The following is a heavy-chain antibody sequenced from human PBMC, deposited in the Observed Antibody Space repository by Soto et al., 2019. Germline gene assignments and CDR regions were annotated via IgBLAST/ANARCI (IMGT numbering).Heavy chain of an antibody. D-gene: IGHD1-26*01. CDR1: GGSVSSSSYF. CDR2: MRHSGST. J-gene: IGHJ3*02. CDR3: ARFEYTGSYYDAFDI. Sequence: SETLSLTCTVSGGSVSSSSYFWGWIRQPPGKGLEWIGTMRHSGSTDYSQSLKSRLTISIDTSKNQFSLKLRSVTAADTAVYYCARFEYTGSYYDAFDIWGQGTMVTVSS. V-gene: IGHV4-39*01.